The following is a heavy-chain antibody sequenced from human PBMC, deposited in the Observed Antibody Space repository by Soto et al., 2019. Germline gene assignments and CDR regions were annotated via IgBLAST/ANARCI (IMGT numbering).Heavy chain of an antibody. V-gene: IGHV3-9*01. CDR2: ISWNSGSI. J-gene: IGHJ4*02. D-gene: IGHD6-13*01. Sequence: EVQLVKSGGGLVQPGRSLRLSCAASGFTFDDYAMHWVRQAPGKGLEWVSGISWNSGSIGYADSVKGRFTISRDNAKNSLYLQMNSLRAEDTALYYCAKAMYRSSWYDTGKDYFDYWGQGTLVTVSS. CDR1: GFTFDDYA. CDR3: AKAMYRSSWYDTGKDYFDY.